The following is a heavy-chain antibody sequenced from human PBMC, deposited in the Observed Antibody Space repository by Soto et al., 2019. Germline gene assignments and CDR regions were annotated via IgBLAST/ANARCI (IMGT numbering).Heavy chain of an antibody. CDR2: IYYSGST. J-gene: IGHJ4*02. V-gene: IGHV4-30-4*01. CDR1: GGSISSGDYY. CDR3: ARDDSRYGGKKALDY. D-gene: IGHD4-17*01. Sequence: PSETLSLTCTVSGGSISSGDYYWSWIRQPPGKGLEWIGYIYYSGSTYYNPSLKSRVTISVDTSKNQFSLKLSSVTAADTAVYYCARDDSRYGGKKALDYWGQGTRVTVSS.